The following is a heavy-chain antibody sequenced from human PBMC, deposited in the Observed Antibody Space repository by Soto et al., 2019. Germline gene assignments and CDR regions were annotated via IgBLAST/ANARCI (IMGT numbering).Heavy chain of an antibody. CDR2: INSDGSST. CDR1: GFTFSSYW. J-gene: IGHJ5*02. CDR3: ARDEFTMVRDRPKMYNWFDP. D-gene: IGHD3-10*01. V-gene: IGHV3-74*01. Sequence: GGSLRLSCAASGFTFSSYWMHWVRQAPGKGLVWVSRINSDGSSTSYADSVKGRFTISRDNAKNTLYLQMNSLRAEDTAVYYCARDEFTMVRDRPKMYNWFDPWGQGTLVTVSS.